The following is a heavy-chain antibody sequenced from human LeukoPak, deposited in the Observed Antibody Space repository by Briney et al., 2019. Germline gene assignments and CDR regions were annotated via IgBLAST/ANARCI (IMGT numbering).Heavy chain of an antibody. CDR2: IYYSGST. V-gene: IGHV4-59*01. Sequence: SETLSLTCTVSGGSISSYYWSWIRQPPGKGLEWIGYIYYSGSTNYNPSLKSRVTISVDTSKNQFSLKLSSVTAADTAVHYCGYDSSGYYVTYWGQGTLVTVSS. D-gene: IGHD3-22*01. CDR1: GGSISSYY. J-gene: IGHJ4*02. CDR3: GYDSSGYYVTY.